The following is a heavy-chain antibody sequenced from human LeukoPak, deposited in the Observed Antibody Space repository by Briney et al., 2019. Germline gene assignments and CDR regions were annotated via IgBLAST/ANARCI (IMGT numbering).Heavy chain of an antibody. J-gene: IGHJ4*02. D-gene: IGHD3-10*01. V-gene: IGHV3-23*01. CDR1: GFTFSTYG. CDR3: AKGLWFGDY. CDR2: ISGSGGST. Sequence: PGGSLRLSCAASGFTFSTYGMSWVRQAPGKGLEWVSGISGSGGSTYYADSVKGRFTISRDNSKNKLYLQMNSLRAEDTAVYYCAKGLWFGDYWGQGTLVTVSS.